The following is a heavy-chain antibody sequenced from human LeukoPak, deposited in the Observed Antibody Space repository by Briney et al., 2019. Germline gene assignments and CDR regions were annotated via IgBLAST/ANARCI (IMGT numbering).Heavy chain of an antibody. CDR2: ISYDGGNK. CDR3: AKDYPPTVTLPGY. V-gene: IGHV3-30*18. Sequence: PGGSLRLSCAASGFTFSSYGMHWVRQAPGKGLEWVAVISYDGGNKYYADSVKGRFTISRDNSKNTLYLQMNSLRAEDTAVYYCAKDYPPTVTLPGYWGQGTLVTVSS. CDR1: GFTFSSYG. J-gene: IGHJ4*02. D-gene: IGHD4-17*01.